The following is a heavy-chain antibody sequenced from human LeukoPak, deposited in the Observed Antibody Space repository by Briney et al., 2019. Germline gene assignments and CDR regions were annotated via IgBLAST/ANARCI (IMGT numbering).Heavy chain of an antibody. J-gene: IGHJ6*03. CDR2: INHSGST. V-gene: IGHV4-34*01. CDR1: GGSFSGYY. CDR3: ARGKKQQLLYYYYYMDV. D-gene: IGHD6-13*01. Sequence: SETLSLTCAVYGGSFSGYYWSWIRQPPGKGLEWIGEINHSGSTNYNPSLKSRVTISVDTSKNQFSLKLSSVTAADTAVYYCARGKKQQLLYYYYYMDVWGKGTTVTVSS.